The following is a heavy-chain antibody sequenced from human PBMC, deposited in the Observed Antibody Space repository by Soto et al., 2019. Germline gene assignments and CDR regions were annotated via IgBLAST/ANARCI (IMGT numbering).Heavy chain of an antibody. CDR2: IFHSGST. J-gene: IGHJ5*02. CDR1: RAFINSGGFY. D-gene: IGHD2-15*01. Sequence: QVQLQESGPGLVKPSQTLSLSCSVSRAFINSGGFYYSWIRQPPGKGLEWLGYIFHSGSTLYNPSLRGRLTLSADTSRNQLSLYLTSVTAADTAVYYCVRGGIAGHWFDLWGQGILVTVSS. V-gene: IGHV4-31*03. CDR3: VRGGIAGHWFDL.